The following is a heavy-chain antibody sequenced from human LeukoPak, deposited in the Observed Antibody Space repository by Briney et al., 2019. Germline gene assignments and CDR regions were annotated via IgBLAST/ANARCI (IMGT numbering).Heavy chain of an antibody. V-gene: IGHV3-49*04. J-gene: IGHJ4*02. D-gene: IGHD1-1*01. CDR3: TRDHRDDWNPGYYFDY. CDR2: VKTKVYGGTT. CDR1: GFTFGDFA. Sequence: GRSLRLSCTASGFTFGDFAMNWVRQAPGKGLEGVGFVKTKVYGGTTEYAASVKGRFTISRDDSKAIAYLQMNSLKTEDTAVYYCTRDHRDDWNPGYYFDYWGQGTLVTVSS.